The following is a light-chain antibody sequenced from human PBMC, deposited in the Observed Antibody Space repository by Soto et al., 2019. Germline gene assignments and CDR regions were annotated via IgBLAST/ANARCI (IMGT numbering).Light chain of an antibody. J-gene: IGLJ1*01. CDR1: GSDVGAYNY. Sequence: QSALTQPASVSGSPGQSITISCAGTGSDVGAYNYVSWYQQHPGKAPKFMIYDVSNRPSGVSNRFSGSKSGNTASLTISGLQAEDEADYYCSSYTTSNTRQIVFGTGTKVTVL. CDR2: DVS. CDR3: SSYTTSNTRQIV. V-gene: IGLV2-14*01.